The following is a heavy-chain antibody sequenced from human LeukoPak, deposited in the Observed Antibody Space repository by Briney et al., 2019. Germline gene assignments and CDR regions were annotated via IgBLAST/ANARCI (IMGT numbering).Heavy chain of an antibody. Sequence: ASVRVSCKASGGTFSSYAISWVRQAPGQGLEWMGWMNPNRDGTNSAQKFQGRVTMTRDTSISTAYMELTSLTSDDTAVYYCARGTGTSWFDPWGQGTLLTVSS. J-gene: IGHJ5*02. D-gene: IGHD1-1*01. CDR2: MNPNRDGT. V-gene: IGHV1-2*02. CDR3: ARGTGTSWFDP. CDR1: GGTFSSYA.